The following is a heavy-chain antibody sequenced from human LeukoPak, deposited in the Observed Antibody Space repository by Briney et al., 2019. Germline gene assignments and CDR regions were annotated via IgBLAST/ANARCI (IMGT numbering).Heavy chain of an antibody. V-gene: IGHV3-49*04. CDR1: GFTFGDYA. D-gene: IGHD6-6*01. J-gene: IGHJ3*02. Sequence: GGSLRLSCTASGFTFGDYAMSWVRQAPGKGLEWVGFIRSKAYGGTTEYPASVKATFPISRDDSKSIAYLQMNSLKTEDTAVYYCTRSRRYSSSSGTFAFDIWGQGTMVTVSS. CDR2: IRSKAYGGTT. CDR3: TRSRRYSSSSGTFAFDI.